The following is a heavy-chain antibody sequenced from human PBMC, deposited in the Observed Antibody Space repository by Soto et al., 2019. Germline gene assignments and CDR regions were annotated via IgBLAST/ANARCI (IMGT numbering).Heavy chain of an antibody. Sequence: PGGSLRLSCAASGFTCSSYAMHWVRQAPGKGLEWVAVISYDGSNKYYADSVKGRFTISRDNSKNTLYLQMNSLRAEDTAVYYCARDLGITIFGVVIQQYYYGMDVWGQGTTVSVSS. J-gene: IGHJ6*02. CDR1: GFTCSSYA. V-gene: IGHV3-30-3*01. CDR3: ARDLGITIFGVVIQQYYYGMDV. D-gene: IGHD3-3*01. CDR2: ISYDGSNK.